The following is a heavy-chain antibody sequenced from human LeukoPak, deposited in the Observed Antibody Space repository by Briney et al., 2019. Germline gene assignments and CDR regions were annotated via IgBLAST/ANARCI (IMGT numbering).Heavy chain of an antibody. CDR2: INPNSGGT. CDR1: GYTFTGYY. Sequence: ASVKVSCKASGYTFTGYYMHWVRQTPGQGLEWMGWINPNSGGTNYAQKFQGRVTMTRDTSISTAYMELSRLRSDDTAVYYCARLLGRAVYYYMDVWGKGTTVTVSS. V-gene: IGHV1-2*02. J-gene: IGHJ6*03. D-gene: IGHD7-27*01. CDR3: ARLLGRAVYYYMDV.